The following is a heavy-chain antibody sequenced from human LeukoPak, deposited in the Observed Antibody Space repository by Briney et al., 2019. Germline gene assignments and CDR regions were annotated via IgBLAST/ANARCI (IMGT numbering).Heavy chain of an antibody. J-gene: IGHJ4*02. V-gene: IGHV3-23*01. CDR1: GFTFSSYA. D-gene: IGHD6-19*01. Sequence: AGGSLRLSCAASGFTFSSYAMSWVRQAPGKGLEWVSAVSGSGGSTYYADSVKGRFTISRDNSKNTLYLQMNSLRAEDTAVYYCAKPGSSGWSWAKFDYWGQGTLVTVSS. CDR3: AKPGSSGWSWAKFDY. CDR2: VSGSGGST.